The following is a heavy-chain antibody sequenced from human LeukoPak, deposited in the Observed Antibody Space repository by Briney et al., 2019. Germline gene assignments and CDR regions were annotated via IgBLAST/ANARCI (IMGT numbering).Heavy chain of an antibody. J-gene: IGHJ4*02. CDR1: GFTFSSYA. Sequence: GGSLRLSCATSGFTFSSYAMHWVRQAPGKGLEWVAVISYDGSNKYYADSVKGRFTISRDNAKNTLYLQMNSLRAEDTAVYYCARESGRGYSYGLFDYWGQGTLVTVSS. CDR3: ARESGRGYSYGLFDY. D-gene: IGHD5-18*01. V-gene: IGHV3-30*04. CDR2: ISYDGSNK.